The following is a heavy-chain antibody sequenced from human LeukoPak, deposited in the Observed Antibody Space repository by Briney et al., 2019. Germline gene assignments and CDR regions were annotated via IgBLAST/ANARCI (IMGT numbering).Heavy chain of an antibody. CDR1: GGSFSGYY. J-gene: IGHJ4*02. CDR3: ARDLGNEVRDDFDY. Sequence: SETLSLTCAVYGGSFSGYYWSWIRQPPGKGLEWIGEINHSGSTNYNPSLKSRVTISVDTSKNQFSLKLSSVTAEDTAVYYCARDLGNEVRDDFDYWGQGTLVTVSS. D-gene: IGHD3-10*01. V-gene: IGHV4-34*01. CDR2: INHSGST.